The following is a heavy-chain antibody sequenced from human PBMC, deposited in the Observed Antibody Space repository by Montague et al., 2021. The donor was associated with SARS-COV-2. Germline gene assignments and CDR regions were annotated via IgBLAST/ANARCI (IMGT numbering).Heavy chain of an antibody. Sequence: SETLSLTCGVSGASIMGYHWSWVRKPPGRGLEWIGDVRDSGTTNYNPSLNNRITISIDTSKAQFSLILTSVDGADTAVYYCARFFRVGTSSAFDHWGQGILVTVSS. CDR2: VRDSGTT. CDR3: ARFFRVGTSSAFDH. V-gene: IGHV4-59*08. D-gene: IGHD3-10*01. J-gene: IGHJ5*02. CDR1: GASIMGYH.